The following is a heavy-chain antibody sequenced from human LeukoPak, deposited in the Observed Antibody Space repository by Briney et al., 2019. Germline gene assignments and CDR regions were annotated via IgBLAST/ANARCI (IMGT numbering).Heavy chain of an antibody. CDR3: AREPYYYDSSGYYRIYYFDY. J-gene: IGHJ4*02. CDR1: GYTFTSYG. V-gene: IGHV1-18*01. CDR2: ISAYNGNT. D-gene: IGHD3-22*01. Sequence: GASVKVSCKASGYTFTSYGISWVRQAPGQGLEWMGWISAYNGNTNYAQKLQGRVTMTTDTSTSTAYMELRSLRSDDTAVYYCAREPYYYDSSGYYRIYYFDYWGQGTLVTVSS.